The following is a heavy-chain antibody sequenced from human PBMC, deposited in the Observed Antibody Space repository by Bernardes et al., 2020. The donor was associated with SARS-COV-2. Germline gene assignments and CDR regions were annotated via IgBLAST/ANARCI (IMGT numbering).Heavy chain of an antibody. CDR3: VKRRAIFELWAGSLDY. V-gene: IGHV3-30*18. J-gene: IGHJ4*02. Sequence: GGSLRLSCAASGFSFNNYGMHWVRQAPGQGLEWVAFISYEGSRKYYLDSLKGRFTVSRDYSKDTLYLQMNSLREDDTAVYYCVKRRAIFELWAGSLDYWGLGTLVTVSS. CDR2: ISYEGSRK. CDR1: GFSFNNYG. D-gene: IGHD3-9*01.